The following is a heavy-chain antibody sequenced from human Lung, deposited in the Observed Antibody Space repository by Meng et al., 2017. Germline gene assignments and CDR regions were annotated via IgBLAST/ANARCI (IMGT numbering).Heavy chain of an antibody. CDR1: DGSISSGNW. D-gene: IGHD4-17*01. CDR2: ISNSGNT. CDR3: ARNGAYCLHS. Sequence: QVQLQESGPRLVKPSEILALTCAVSDGSISSGNWWSWVRQPPGKGLEWIGEISNSGNTNYSPSFRGRVTMSVGRSRDQFSLELNSVTAADTAVYFCARNGAYCLHSWGQGTLVTVSS. J-gene: IGHJ4*02. V-gene: IGHV4-4*02.